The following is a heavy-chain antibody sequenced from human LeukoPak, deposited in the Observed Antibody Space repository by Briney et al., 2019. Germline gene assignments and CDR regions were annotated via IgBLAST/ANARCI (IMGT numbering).Heavy chain of an antibody. J-gene: IGHJ2*01. D-gene: IGHD4-17*01. CDR3: ARDLKKSWHDYGDYEWYFDL. Sequence: ASVKVSCKVSGYTLTELSMHWVRQAPGKGLEWMGGFDPEDGETIYAQKFQGRVTMTEDTSTDTAYMELSSLRSEDTAVYYCARDLKKSWHDYGDYEWYFDLWGRGTLVTVSS. CDR2: FDPEDGET. V-gene: IGHV1-24*01. CDR1: GYTLTELS.